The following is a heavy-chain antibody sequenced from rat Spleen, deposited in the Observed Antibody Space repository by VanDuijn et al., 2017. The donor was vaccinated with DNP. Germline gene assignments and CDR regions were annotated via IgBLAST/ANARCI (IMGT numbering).Heavy chain of an antibody. CDR2: ISYDGGST. V-gene: IGHV5-17*01. CDR3: AGRPPPTRGPFDY. Sequence: EVQLVESGGGLVQPGRSLKLSCAASGFTFSDYAMAWVRQAPKKGLEWVAYISYDGGSTYYRDSVKGRFIISRNNARSTLYLQMDSLRSDDTATYYCAGRPPPTRGPFDYWGQGIMVTVSS. D-gene: IGHD1-4*01. J-gene: IGHJ2*01. CDR1: GFTFSDYA.